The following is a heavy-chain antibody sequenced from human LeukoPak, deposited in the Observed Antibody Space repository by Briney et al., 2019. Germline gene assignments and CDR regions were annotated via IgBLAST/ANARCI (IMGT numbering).Heavy chain of an antibody. CDR1: GFTFSSYG. V-gene: IGHV3-30*19. D-gene: IGHD5-24*01. CDR3: ARAGTLRDGYNKLLVY. J-gene: IGHJ4*02. Sequence: PGGSLRLSCAASGFTFSSYGMHWVRQAPGKGLEWVAVISYDGSNKYYADSVKGRFTISRDNSKNTLYLQMNSLRAEDTAVYYCARAGTLRDGYNKLLVYWGQGTLVTVSS. CDR2: ISYDGSNK.